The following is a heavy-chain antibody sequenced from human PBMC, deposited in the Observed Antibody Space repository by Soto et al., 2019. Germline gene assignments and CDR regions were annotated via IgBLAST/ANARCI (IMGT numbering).Heavy chain of an antibody. J-gene: IGHJ4*02. CDR1: GSTFSHYG. CDR2: ILNDGSRQ. V-gene: IGHV3-33*01. CDR3: ARDDDYGDNGLDY. Sequence: QVQLVESGGGVVQPGRSLRLSCEASGSTFSHYGMHWVRQAPGKGLEWVAVILNDGSRQHYADSVKGRLTISRDNSKNTLYLDMNSLRVEDTAVYYCARDDDYGDNGLDYWGQGTLVTVSS. D-gene: IGHD4-17*01.